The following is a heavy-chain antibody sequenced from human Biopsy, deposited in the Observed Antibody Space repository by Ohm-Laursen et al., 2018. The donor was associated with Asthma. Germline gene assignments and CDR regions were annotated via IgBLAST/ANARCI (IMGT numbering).Heavy chain of an antibody. J-gene: IGHJ3*02. Sequence: SLRLSCAATRLSFSNFALHWVRQAPGKGLEWVGVISKDASTQDYADSVKGRFTMARDNSKNTLDLQMNSLREEDTAVYYCVRDGTDDAFDIWGQGTVVSVSS. CDR1: RLSFSNFA. CDR2: ISKDASTQ. CDR3: VRDGTDDAFDI. D-gene: IGHD1-1*01. V-gene: IGHV3-30*01.